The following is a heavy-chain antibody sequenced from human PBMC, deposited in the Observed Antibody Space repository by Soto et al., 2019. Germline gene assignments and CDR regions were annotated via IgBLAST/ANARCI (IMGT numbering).Heavy chain of an antibody. V-gene: IGHV4-34*01. CDR2: INHRGST. D-gene: IGHD3-10*01. J-gene: IGHJ4*02. CDR3: ARGFTMVRGVIGTRFDY. Sequence: QVQLQQWGAGLLKPSETLSLTCAVYGGSFSGYYWSWIRQPPGKGLEWIGEINHRGSTNYNPSLKSRVTISVDTSKNQFTLKLSSVTAADTAVYYCARGFTMVRGVIGTRFDYWGQGTLGTFSS. CDR1: GGSFSGYY.